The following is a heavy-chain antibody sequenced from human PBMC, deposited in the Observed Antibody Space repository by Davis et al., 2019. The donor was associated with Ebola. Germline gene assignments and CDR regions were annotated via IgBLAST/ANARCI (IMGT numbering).Heavy chain of an antibody. V-gene: IGHV3-48*03. Sequence: PGGSLRLSCAASGFTFSSYEMNWVRQAPGEGLEWVSFISSSGNTIYYADSVKGRFTISRDNAKNSLYLQMNSLRAEDTGVYYCARDPGWGAIDYWGQGTLVTASS. CDR3: ARDPGWGAIDY. J-gene: IGHJ4*02. CDR2: ISSSGNTI. CDR1: GFTFSSYE. D-gene: IGHD3-16*01.